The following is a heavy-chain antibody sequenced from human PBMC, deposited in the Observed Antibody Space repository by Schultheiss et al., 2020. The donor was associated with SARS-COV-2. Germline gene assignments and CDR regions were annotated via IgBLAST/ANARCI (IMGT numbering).Heavy chain of an antibody. CDR1: GFTVSSNY. V-gene: IGHV3-23*01. CDR3: AKADGGGSRMVRGVISVGGSFDY. CDR2: ISGSGGST. D-gene: IGHD3-10*01. J-gene: IGHJ4*02. Sequence: GGSLRLSCAASGFTVSSNYMSWVRQAPGKGLEWVSAISGSGGSTYYADSAKGRFTISRDNSKNTLYLQMNSLRAEDTAVYYCAKADGGGSRMVRGVISVGGSFDYWGQGTLVTVSS.